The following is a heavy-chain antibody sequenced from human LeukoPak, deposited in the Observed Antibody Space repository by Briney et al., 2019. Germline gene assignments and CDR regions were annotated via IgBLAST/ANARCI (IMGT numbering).Heavy chain of an antibody. D-gene: IGHD3-22*01. CDR1: GFTFSNHG. J-gene: IGHJ5*02. CDR2: ISGSGGNT. CDR3: AKDSLQYYYDTSGYYGNWFDP. Sequence: PGGSLRLSCSASGFTFSNHGMHWVRQAPGKGLEWVSTISGSGGNTYYADSVKGRFTISRDNSKNTLYLQMNSLRAEDTAVYYCAKDSLQYYYDTSGYYGNWFDPWGQGTLVTVSS. V-gene: IGHV3-23*01.